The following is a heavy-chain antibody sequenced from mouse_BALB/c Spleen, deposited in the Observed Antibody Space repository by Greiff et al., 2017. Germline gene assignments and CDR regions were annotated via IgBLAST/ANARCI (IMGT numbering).Heavy chain of an antibody. CDR3: ARPTVDSGNAMDY. D-gene: IGHD1-1*01. CDR2: ISYSGST. Sequence: EVKLQESGPGLVKPSQSLSLTCTVTGYSITSDYAWNWIRQFPGNKLEWMGYISYSGSTSYNPSLKSRISITRDTSKNQFFLQLNSVTTEDTATYYCARPTVDSGNAMDYWGQGTSVTVSS. J-gene: IGHJ4*01. V-gene: IGHV3-2*02. CDR1: GYSITSDYA.